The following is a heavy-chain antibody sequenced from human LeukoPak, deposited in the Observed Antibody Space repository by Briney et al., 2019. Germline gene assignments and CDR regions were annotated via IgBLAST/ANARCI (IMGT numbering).Heavy chain of an antibody. J-gene: IGHJ4*02. Sequence: ASVKVSCKASGYTFTGYYMHWVRQAPGQGLEWMGWINPNSGGTNYAQKFQGRVTMTRDTSISTAYMELSRLRSDDTAVYYCARARYYDFWSGYYTRYFDYWGQGTLVTVSS. CDR1: GYTFTGYY. V-gene: IGHV1-2*02. CDR2: INPNSGGT. D-gene: IGHD3-3*01. CDR3: ARARYYDFWSGYYTRYFDY.